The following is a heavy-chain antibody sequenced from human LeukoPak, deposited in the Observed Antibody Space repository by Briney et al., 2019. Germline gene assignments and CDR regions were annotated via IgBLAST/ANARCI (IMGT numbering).Heavy chain of an antibody. V-gene: IGHV1-2*02. Sequence: ASVKVSCKASGYTFTGYYMHWVRQAPGQGLEWMGWINPNSGGTNYAQKFQGRVTTTRDTSISTAYMELSRLRSDDTAVYYCARVYGSGRLNWFDPWGQGTLVTVSS. CDR2: INPNSGGT. CDR3: ARVYGSGRLNWFDP. CDR1: GYTFTGYY. D-gene: IGHD3-10*01. J-gene: IGHJ5*02.